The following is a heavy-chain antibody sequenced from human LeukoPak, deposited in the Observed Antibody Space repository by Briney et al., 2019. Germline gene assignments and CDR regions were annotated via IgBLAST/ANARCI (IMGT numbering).Heavy chain of an antibody. Sequence: PSETLSLTCTVSGGSISNSNYYWGWIRQPPGKGLEWIGTIYYRGSTYYNPSLKSRVTISVDTSKNQFSLKLSSVTAADTAVYYCASHSGYDSTHFDYWGQGTLVTVSS. V-gene: IGHV4-39*07. J-gene: IGHJ4*02. CDR2: IYYRGST. D-gene: IGHD5-12*01. CDR1: GGSISNSNYY. CDR3: ASHSGYDSTHFDY.